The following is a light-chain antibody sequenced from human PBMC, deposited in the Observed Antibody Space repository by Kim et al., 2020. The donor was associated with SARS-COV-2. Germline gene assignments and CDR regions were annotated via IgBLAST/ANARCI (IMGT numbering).Light chain of an antibody. Sequence: ASVGDRVTITCRASQDISSWLAWYQQKPGKAPNLLIYSASSLERGVPSRFSGSGSGTDFTLTISSLQPEDFATSYCQQTKTFPLTFGGGTKVDIK. J-gene: IGKJ4*01. CDR1: QDISSW. CDR3: QQTKTFPLT. V-gene: IGKV1-12*01. CDR2: SAS.